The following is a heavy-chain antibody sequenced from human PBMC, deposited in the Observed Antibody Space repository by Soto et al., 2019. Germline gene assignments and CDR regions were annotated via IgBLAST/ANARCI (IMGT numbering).Heavy chain of an antibody. CDR3: ARGSRGAVSGSYRIDY. V-gene: IGHV3-7*05. CDR1: GFTFSSYW. CDR2: IKQDGSEK. J-gene: IGHJ4*02. D-gene: IGHD1-26*01. Sequence: GGSLRLSCAASGFTFSSYWMSWVRQAPGKGLEWVANIKQDGSEKYYVDSVKGRFTISRDNAKNSLYLQMNSLRAEDTAVYYCARGSRGAVSGSYRIDYWGQGTLVTVSS.